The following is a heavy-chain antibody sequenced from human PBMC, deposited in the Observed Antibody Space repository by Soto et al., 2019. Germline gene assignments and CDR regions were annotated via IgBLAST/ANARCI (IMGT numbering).Heavy chain of an antibody. V-gene: IGHV4-59*01. Sequence: SETLSLTCTVSGGSISSYYWSWIRPPPGKGLEWIGYIYYSGSTNYNPSLKSRVTVSVDTSKNQFSLKLSSVTAADTAVYYCARASDYGGGGDPWGQGTLVTVSS. CDR3: ARASDYGGGGDP. J-gene: IGHJ5*02. CDR1: GGSISSYY. D-gene: IGHD4-17*01. CDR2: IYYSGST.